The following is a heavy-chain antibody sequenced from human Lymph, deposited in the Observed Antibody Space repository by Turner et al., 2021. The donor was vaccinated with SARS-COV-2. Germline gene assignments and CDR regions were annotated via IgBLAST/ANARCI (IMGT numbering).Heavy chain of an antibody. CDR1: GGTFSSYA. D-gene: IGHD1-26*01. J-gene: IGHJ5*02. V-gene: IGHV1-69*04. CDR3: ARGRLDSFGGGYYSWFDP. CDR2: IIPILGIA. Sequence: QVQLVQSRAEAKKPGSSVKLSCKASGGTFSSYAINWVRQAPGQGLEWMGRIIPILGIANYAQKFQGRVTITADKSTSTAYMELSSLRSEDTAVYYCARGRLDSFGGGYYSWFDPWGQGTLVTVSS.